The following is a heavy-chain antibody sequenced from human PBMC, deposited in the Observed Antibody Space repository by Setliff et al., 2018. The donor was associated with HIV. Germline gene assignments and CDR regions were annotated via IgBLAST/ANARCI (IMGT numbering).Heavy chain of an antibody. D-gene: IGHD1-26*01. V-gene: IGHV1-69*13. CDR3: ARGPGAAVYYYYMDV. CDR1: GGTFSTYA. CDR2: IIPIFGTP. J-gene: IGHJ6*03. Sequence: GASVKVSCKASGGTFSTYAVSWVRQAPGHGLEWMGGIIPIFGTPNYAQKFQGRVTITADESTGTAYMELSSLRSGDTAVYYCARGPGAAVYYYYMDVWGKGTTVTVYS.